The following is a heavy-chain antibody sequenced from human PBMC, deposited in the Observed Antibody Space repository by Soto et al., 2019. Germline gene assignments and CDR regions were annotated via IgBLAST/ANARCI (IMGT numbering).Heavy chain of an antibody. Sequence: SETLSLTCTVSVDSITTYYWSWIRQPAGKGLEWIGRIDTSGNTNYNPSLKSRVTMSVDTSKKQFSLKLTSVTSADTAVYYCARGVGFGYYYYHMDLWGQGTTVTVS. V-gene: IGHV4-4*07. J-gene: IGHJ6*02. CDR3: ARGVGFGYYYYHMDL. D-gene: IGHD3-10*01. CDR1: VDSITTYY. CDR2: IDTSGNT.